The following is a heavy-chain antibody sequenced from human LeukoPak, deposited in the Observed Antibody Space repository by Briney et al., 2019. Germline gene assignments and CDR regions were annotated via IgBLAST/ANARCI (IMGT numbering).Heavy chain of an antibody. CDR3: ARSYSYYHDSSGPEF. Sequence: GGSLRLSCAASEFTFSWFWVHWVRQAPGMGVVWVSRVNTDGTITNYADSVKGRFTISRDNAKNTLYLQMNSLRVEDTAVYFCARSYSYYHDSSGPEFWGQGTLVTVSS. V-gene: IGHV3-74*01. D-gene: IGHD3-22*01. CDR2: VNTDGTIT. CDR1: EFTFSWFW. J-gene: IGHJ4*02.